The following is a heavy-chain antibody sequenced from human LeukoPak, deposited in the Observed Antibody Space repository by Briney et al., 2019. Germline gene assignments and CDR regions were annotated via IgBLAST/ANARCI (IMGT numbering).Heavy chain of an antibody. D-gene: IGHD2-2*01. V-gene: IGHV4-61*02. Sequence: SQTLSLTCTVSGGSISSGTYYWSWIRQPAGKGLEWIGRIYTSGSTNYNPSLKSRVTISLDTSKNQFSLKLSSVTAADTAVYYCARASSTTEYFQHWGQGTLVTVSS. J-gene: IGHJ1*01. CDR2: IYTSGST. CDR1: GGSISSGTYY. CDR3: ARASSTTEYFQH.